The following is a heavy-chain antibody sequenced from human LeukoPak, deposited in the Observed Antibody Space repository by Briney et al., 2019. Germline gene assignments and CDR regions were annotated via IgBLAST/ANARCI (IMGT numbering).Heavy chain of an antibody. Sequence: GGSLRLSCAASGFTFSSYAMSWVRQAPGKGLEWVSVISTSGGSTYYADSVKGRFTISRDNSKNTLYLQVNSLRAEDTAVYYCAKVRFGVTARYYFDYWGQGTLVTVSS. CDR2: ISTSGGST. CDR1: GFTFSSYA. D-gene: IGHD3-10*01. CDR3: AKVRFGVTARYYFDY. V-gene: IGHV3-23*01. J-gene: IGHJ4*02.